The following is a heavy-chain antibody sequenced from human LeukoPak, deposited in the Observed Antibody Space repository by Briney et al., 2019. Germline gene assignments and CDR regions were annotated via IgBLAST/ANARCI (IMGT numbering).Heavy chain of an antibody. Sequence: PGGSLRFSCAASGFTFRSYAMHWVRKAPAQVLEWVAVISYDETNTNYADSVKGRFTISRDNSKNTLYLQMNTLRAEDTAVYYCAKSNRITMRVDSYFDYWGQGTLVTVSS. J-gene: IGHJ4*02. CDR1: GFTFRSYA. CDR3: AKSNRITMRVDSYFDY. D-gene: IGHD3-22*01. CDR2: ISYDETNT. V-gene: IGHV3-30*04.